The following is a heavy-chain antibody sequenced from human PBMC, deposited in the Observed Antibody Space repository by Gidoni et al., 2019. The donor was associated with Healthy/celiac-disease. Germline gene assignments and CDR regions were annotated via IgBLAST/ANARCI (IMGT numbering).Heavy chain of an antibody. J-gene: IGHJ4*02. Sequence: QVQLQESGPGLVKPSETLSLTCTVSGGSIRSYYWSWIRQPPGKGLEWIGYIYYSGSTNYNPSLKSRVTISVDTSKNQFSLKLSSVTAADTAVYYCASSTPTYYYGSGSFDYWGQGTLVTVSS. V-gene: IGHV4-59*08. CDR1: GGSIRSYY. CDR3: ASSTPTYYYGSGSFDY. CDR2: IYYSGST. D-gene: IGHD3-10*01.